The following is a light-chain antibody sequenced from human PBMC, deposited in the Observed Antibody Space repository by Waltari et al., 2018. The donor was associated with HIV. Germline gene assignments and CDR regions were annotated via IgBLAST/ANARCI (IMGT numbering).Light chain of an antibody. Sequence: DIQLTQSPSFMSASVGDRVTITSRAGQAITSCLAWYQQKLGKAPKLLIYSPSTLERGVPSRFSCGGSETEFRRKFSRLQPEDSATYSCQQLHTYPFTFGQGTKLEIK. CDR2: SPS. CDR3: QQLHTYPFT. V-gene: IGKV1-9*01. CDR1: QAITSC. J-gene: IGKJ2*01.